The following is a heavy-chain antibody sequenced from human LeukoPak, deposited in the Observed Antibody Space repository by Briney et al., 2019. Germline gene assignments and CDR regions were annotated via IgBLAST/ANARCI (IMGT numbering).Heavy chain of an antibody. CDR1: GYTFTGYY. V-gene: IGHV1-2*02. CDR3: ARVHVGSGSYSWFDH. J-gene: IGHJ5*02. Sequence: GASVKVSCKASGYTFTGYYMHWVRQAPGQGLEWMGWINPNSGGTKYAQKFQGRVTMTRDTSISTAYMELSRLRSDDTAVYYCARVHVGSGSYSWFDHWGQGTLVTVSS. CDR2: INPNSGGT. D-gene: IGHD3-10*01.